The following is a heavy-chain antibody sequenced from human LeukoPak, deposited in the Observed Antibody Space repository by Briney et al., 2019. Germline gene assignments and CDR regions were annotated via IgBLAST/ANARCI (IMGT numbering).Heavy chain of an antibody. Sequence: PGGSLRLSCAASGFTFSSYAMSWVRQAPGKGLDWVSAISGDGSEAFYADSVKGRFTMSRDNSKNTLFLQVNSLRAEDTAVYYCAKDQSITSRASSLDYWGRGTLATVSS. D-gene: IGHD2-2*01. CDR1: GFTFSSYA. CDR3: AKDQSITSRASSLDY. CDR2: ISGDGSEA. J-gene: IGHJ4*02. V-gene: IGHV3-23*01.